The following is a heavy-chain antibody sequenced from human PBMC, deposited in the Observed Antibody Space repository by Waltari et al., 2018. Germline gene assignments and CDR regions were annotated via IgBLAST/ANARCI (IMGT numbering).Heavy chain of an antibody. CDR1: GYTFTSYY. Sequence: QVQLVQSGAEVKKPGASVKVSCKASGYTFTSYYLHWVRQAPGQGLEWMGVIDPSGGSTDYAQKFQGRVTMTRDTSTSTVYMELSSLRSEGTAVFYCARSGGSSWLDPWGQGTLVTVSS. D-gene: IGHD2-15*01. V-gene: IGHV1-46*01. J-gene: IGHJ5*02. CDR2: IDPSGGST. CDR3: ARSGGSSWLDP.